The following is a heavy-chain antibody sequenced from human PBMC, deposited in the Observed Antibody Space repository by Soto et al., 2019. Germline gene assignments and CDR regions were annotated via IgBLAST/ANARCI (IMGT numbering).Heavy chain of an antibody. J-gene: IGHJ4*02. D-gene: IGHD3-16*02. CDR1: GYSFTSYW. V-gene: IGHV5-51*01. Sequence: GESLKISCKGSGYSFTSYWIGWVRQMPGKGLEWMGIIYPGDSDTRYSPSFQGQVTISADKSISTAYLQWSSLKASDTAMYYCARRLDYDYVWGSYRPFDHWGQGTLVTVSS. CDR2: IYPGDSDT. CDR3: ARRLDYDYVWGSYRPFDH.